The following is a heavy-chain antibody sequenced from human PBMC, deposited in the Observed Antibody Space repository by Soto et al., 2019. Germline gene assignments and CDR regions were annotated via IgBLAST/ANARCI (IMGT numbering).Heavy chain of an antibody. Sequence: GESLKISCKGSGYSFTTYWISWVRQMPGKGLEWMGRIDPSDSYTNYSPSFRGHVIISIDKSISTAYLQWSSLKASDTAMYYCARHGDIATRRSANDYWGQGALVTVSS. V-gene: IGHV5-10-1*01. CDR1: GYSFTTYW. CDR3: ARHGDIATRRSANDY. D-gene: IGHD6-6*01. J-gene: IGHJ4*02. CDR2: IDPSDSYT.